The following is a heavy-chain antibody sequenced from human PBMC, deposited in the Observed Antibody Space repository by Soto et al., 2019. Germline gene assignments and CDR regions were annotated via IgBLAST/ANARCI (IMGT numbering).Heavy chain of an antibody. V-gene: IGHV3-72*01. D-gene: IGHD6-19*01. CDR3: AMLGGWAGGSRGMDV. Sequence: EVQLVESGGGLVQPGGSLRLSCAASGLIFSDYHIDWVRQASGQGLEWVGRIRRKANSYTTAYASSVKGRFNISRVVSKNSVYLQMNSLKSADTGGYQCAMLGGWAGGSRGMDVWGQGTTVSVSS. J-gene: IGHJ6*02. CDR2: IRRKANSYTT. CDR1: GLIFSDYH.